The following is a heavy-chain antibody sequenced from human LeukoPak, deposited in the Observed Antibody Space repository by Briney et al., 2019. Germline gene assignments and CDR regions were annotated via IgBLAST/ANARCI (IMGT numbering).Heavy chain of an antibody. D-gene: IGHD3-22*01. J-gene: IGHJ4*02. CDR2: IYYSGST. Sequence: SETLSLTCTVSGGSISSGGYYWSWIRQHPGKGLEWIGYIYYSGSTYYNPSLKSRVTISVDTSKNQFSLKLSSVTAADTAVYYCARASYYYDSSGYYYFDYWGQGTLVTVSS. CDR1: GGSISSGGYY. CDR3: ARASYYYDSSGYYYFDY. V-gene: IGHV4-31*03.